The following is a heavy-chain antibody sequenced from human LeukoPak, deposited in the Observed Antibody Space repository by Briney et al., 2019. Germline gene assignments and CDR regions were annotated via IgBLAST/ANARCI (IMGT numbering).Heavy chain of an antibody. Sequence: GGSLRLSCAASGFIFSDYYMSWIRQAPGKGLEWVSYISSSGSTIYYADSVKGRFTISRDSAKNSLYLQMNSLRAEDTAVYYCTRGKVLWLSDYWGQGTLVTVSS. CDR3: TRGKVLWLSDY. CDR1: GFIFSDYY. J-gene: IGHJ4*02. V-gene: IGHV3-11*01. D-gene: IGHD2/OR15-2a*01. CDR2: ISSSGSTI.